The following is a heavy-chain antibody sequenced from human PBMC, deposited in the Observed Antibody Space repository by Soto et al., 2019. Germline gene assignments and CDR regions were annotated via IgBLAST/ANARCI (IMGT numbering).Heavy chain of an antibody. J-gene: IGHJ6*02. CDR2: IIPIFGTA. CDR3: AISVSGSGSHYYYYGMDV. CDR1: GGTFSSYA. Sequence: ASVKVSCKASGGTFSSYAINWGRQAPGQGLEWMGGIIPIFGTANYAQKFQGRVTITADKSTSTAYMELSSLRSEDTAVYYCAISVSGSGSHYYYYGMDVWGQGTTVTVSS. D-gene: IGHD3-10*01. V-gene: IGHV1-69*06.